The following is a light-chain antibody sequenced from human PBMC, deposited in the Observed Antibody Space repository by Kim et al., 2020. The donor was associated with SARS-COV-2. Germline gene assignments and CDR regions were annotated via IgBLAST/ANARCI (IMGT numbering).Light chain of an antibody. CDR2: SNN. CDR3: AAWDDSLNGPV. CDR1: SSNIGSYQ. J-gene: IGLJ2*01. V-gene: IGLV1-44*01. Sequence: QRVAISFSGRSSNIGSYQVNWYQQLPGTAPKLLIYSNNQRPAGVPDGFSGSKSGTSASLAISGLQSEDEADYYCAAWDDSLNGPVFGGGTQLTVL.